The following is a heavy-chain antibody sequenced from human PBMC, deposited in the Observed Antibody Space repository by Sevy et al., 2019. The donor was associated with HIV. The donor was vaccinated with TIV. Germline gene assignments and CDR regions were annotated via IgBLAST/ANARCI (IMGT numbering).Heavy chain of an antibody. CDR1: GFTFSNYA. CDR2: ISGSADAT. J-gene: IGHJ4*02. CDR3: VKEVSQYSYSDY. D-gene: IGHD5-18*01. V-gene: IGHV3-23*01. Sequence: GGSLRLSCVASGFTFSNYAMSWVRQTPGKGLEWVSAISGSADATYYTDSVKGRFPISRDNSKNTVYLQMNSLRAEDTAVYYCVKEVSQYSYSDYWGQGTLVTVSS.